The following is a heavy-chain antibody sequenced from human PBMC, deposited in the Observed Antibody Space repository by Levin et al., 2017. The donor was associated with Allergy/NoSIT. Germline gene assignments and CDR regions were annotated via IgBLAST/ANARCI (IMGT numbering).Heavy chain of an antibody. CDR3: AKEEWLVRGFDY. V-gene: IGHV3-23*01. J-gene: IGHJ4*02. CDR2: ITTSGDNT. D-gene: IGHD6-19*01. CDR1: GFMFHSYA. Sequence: LSLPCAASGFMFHSYAMTWVRQAPGKGLEWVSGITTSGDNTYYADSVKGRFTISRDNSKNTLYLQMNSLRAEDTAVYYCAKEEWLVRGFDYWGQGTLVTVSS.